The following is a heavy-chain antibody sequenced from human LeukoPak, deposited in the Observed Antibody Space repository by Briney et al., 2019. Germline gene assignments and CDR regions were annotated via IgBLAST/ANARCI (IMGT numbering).Heavy chain of an antibody. Sequence: GGSLRLSCAASGFTFSTYSMNWVRQAPGEGLEWVSSISSTSTYIYYADSVKGRFTISRDNAKNSLYLQMNSLRAEDTALYYCARGGATTVTTSWFDSWGQGTLVTVSS. CDR1: GFTFSTYS. CDR2: ISSTSTYI. D-gene: IGHD4-17*01. V-gene: IGHV3-21*01. J-gene: IGHJ5*01. CDR3: ARGGATTVTTSWFDS.